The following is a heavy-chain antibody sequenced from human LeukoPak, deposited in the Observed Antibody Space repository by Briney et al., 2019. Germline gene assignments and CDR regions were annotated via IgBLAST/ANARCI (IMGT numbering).Heavy chain of an antibody. D-gene: IGHD1-26*01. CDR2: SYYSGST. Sequence: PSETLSLTCTVSGGSISSSSYYWGWIRQPPGKGLEWIGSSYYSGSTYYNPSLKSRVTISVDTSKNQFSLKLSSVTAADTAVYYCARGGGSYPYPYNWFDPWGQGTLVTVSS. V-gene: IGHV4-39*07. CDR1: GGSISSSSYY. J-gene: IGHJ5*02. CDR3: ARGGGSYPYPYNWFDP.